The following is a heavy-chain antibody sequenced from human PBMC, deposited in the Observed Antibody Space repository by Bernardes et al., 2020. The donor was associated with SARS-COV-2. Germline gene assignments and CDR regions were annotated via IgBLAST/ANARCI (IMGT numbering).Heavy chain of an antibody. J-gene: IGHJ4*02. V-gene: IGHV3-23*01. CDR2: ISGSGGST. CDR3: AKGGLAYDSSGYFDY. Sequence: GSLRLSCAASGFTFSSYAMSWVRQAPGKGLEWVSAISGSGGSTYYADSVKGRFTISRDNSKNTLYLQMNSLRAEDTAVYYCAKGGLAYDSSGYFDYWGQGTLVTVSS. CDR1: GFTFSSYA. D-gene: IGHD3-22*01.